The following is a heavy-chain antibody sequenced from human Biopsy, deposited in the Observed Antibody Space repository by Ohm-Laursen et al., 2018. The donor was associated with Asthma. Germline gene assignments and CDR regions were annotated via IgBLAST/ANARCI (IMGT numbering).Heavy chain of an antibody. CDR2: IKHDGTEK. J-gene: IGHJ5*02. V-gene: IGHV3-7*03. CDR3: AKITTDRQKANNWFDP. Sequence: SLRLSCAASGFTFGDYWMSWVRQVPGKGLEWVANIKHDGTEKNHVDSLKGRFTISRDNAKNSLYLQMNSLRVEDTAVYFCAKITTDRQKANNWFDPWGQGTLVTVSS. CDR1: GFTFGDYW. D-gene: IGHD3-22*01.